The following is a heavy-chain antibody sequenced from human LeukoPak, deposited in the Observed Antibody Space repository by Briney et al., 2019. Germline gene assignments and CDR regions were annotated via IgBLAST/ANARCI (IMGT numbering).Heavy chain of an antibody. CDR2: IKEDGSER. V-gene: IGHV3-7*03. CDR3: ARISWLYYFDY. Sequence: GGSLRLSCEGSAFIFSGHWMNWVRQTPGKGLEWVASIKEDGSERQYVDSVKGRFSISRDNTKGSLFLQLNSLRAEDTAVYYCARISWLYYFDYWGQGTLVTVSS. D-gene: IGHD3-9*01. J-gene: IGHJ4*02. CDR1: AFIFSGHW.